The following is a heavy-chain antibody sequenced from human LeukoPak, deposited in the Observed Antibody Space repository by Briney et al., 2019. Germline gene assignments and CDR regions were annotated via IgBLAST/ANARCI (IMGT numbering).Heavy chain of an antibody. V-gene: IGHV4-4*07. CDR1: GGSISSYY. J-gene: IGHJ6*03. CDR2: IYTSGST. CDR3: ARDIVVVPAAIRNYYYMDV. Sequence: SETLSLTCTVSGGSISSYYWSWIRQPAGKGLEWIGRIYTSGSTNYNPSLKSRVTMSIDTSQNQFSLKLSSVTAADTAVYYCARDIVVVPAAIRNYYYMDVWGKGTTVTVSS. D-gene: IGHD2-2*02.